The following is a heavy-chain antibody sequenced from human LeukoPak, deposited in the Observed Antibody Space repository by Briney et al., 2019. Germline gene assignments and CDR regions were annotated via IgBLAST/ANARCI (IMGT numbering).Heavy chain of an antibody. D-gene: IGHD3-9*01. V-gene: IGHV3-23*01. CDR1: GFTFSSYA. Sequence: PGGSLRLSCAASGFTFSSYAMSWVRQAPGKGLEWVSAISGSGDRTYYADSVKGRFTISTDNSKNTLYLQMNSLRAEDTAVYYCARSGQIRYFDWLSLSYYGMDVWGQGTTVTVSS. CDR3: ARSGQIRYFDWLSLSYYGMDV. CDR2: ISGSGDRT. J-gene: IGHJ6*02.